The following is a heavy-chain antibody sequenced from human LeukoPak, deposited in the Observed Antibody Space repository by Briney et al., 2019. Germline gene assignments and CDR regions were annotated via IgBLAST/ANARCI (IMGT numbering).Heavy chain of an antibody. CDR1: GFTFSSYA. CDR3: ARGVLFDY. CDR2: ISYDGSKK. V-gene: IGHV3-30-3*01. J-gene: IGHJ4*02. Sequence: PGRSLRLSCAASGFTFSSYAMHWVRQAPGKGLEWVAVISYDGSKKYYADSVKGRFTISRDNSKNTLYLQMNSLRAEDTAVYYCARGVLFDYWGQGTLVTVSS.